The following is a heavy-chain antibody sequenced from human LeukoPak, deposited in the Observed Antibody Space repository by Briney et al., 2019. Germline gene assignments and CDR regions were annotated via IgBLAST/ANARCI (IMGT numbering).Heavy chain of an antibody. CDR3: AKKVGLVSAPLYYFDV. V-gene: IGHV3-23*01. D-gene: IGHD5/OR15-5a*01. J-gene: IGHJ4*02. Sequence: PGGSLRLSCAGSGFTFSSYAMSWVRQAPGKGLEWVSAISGPAGSWDYADSVKGRFTISRDNSKNTLFLQMNSLRAEDTAIYYCAKKVGLVSAPLYYFDVWGQGTLVTVSS. CDR2: ISGPAGSW. CDR1: GFTFSSYA.